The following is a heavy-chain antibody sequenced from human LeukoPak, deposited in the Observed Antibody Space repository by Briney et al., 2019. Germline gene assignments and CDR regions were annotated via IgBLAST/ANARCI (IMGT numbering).Heavy chain of an antibody. V-gene: IGHV3-7*02. J-gene: IGHJ4*02. CDR2: IIQDGSDK. CDR1: GFTFSNYW. CDR3: AMTDWGRFDY. Sequence: GGSLRLSCAASGFTFSNYWMSWVRQAPGKGLEWVANIIQDGSDKNYVDSVKGRFIISRDNAKNSLYLQLNSLRGEDTAVYYCAMTDWGRFDYWGQGTLVTVSS. D-gene: IGHD3-16*01.